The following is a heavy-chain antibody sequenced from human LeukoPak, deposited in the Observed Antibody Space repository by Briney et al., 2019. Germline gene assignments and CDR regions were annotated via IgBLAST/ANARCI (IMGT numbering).Heavy chain of an antibody. V-gene: IGHV3-48*04. Sequence: GGSLRLSCAASGFTVSSKFMSWVRQAPGKGQEWISYISSSGDTIHYVDSVRGRFTISRDNAKNSLYLHLNSLRVEDTGVYYCVSGSSWSTSVFVRNWGQGTLVTVSS. CDR2: ISSSGDTI. CDR1: GFTVSSKF. CDR3: VSGSSWSTSVFVRN. D-gene: IGHD6-13*01. J-gene: IGHJ4*02.